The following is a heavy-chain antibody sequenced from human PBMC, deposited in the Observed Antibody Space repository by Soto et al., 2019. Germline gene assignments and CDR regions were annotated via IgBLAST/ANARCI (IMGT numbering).Heavy chain of an antibody. J-gene: IGHJ3*01. Sequence: QVQLVQSGAEVKKPGASVRVSCKTSGYTFINYGITWVRQAPGQGLEWMGWLSAYNGDTSSSEKLQDRFTMTTDTSTNTVYMDLMSLTSDDTAVYYCARWSAIVGGAESLDVWGQGTMVIVSS. V-gene: IGHV1-18*01. D-gene: IGHD1-26*01. CDR3: ARWSAIVGGAESLDV. CDR1: GYTFINYG. CDR2: LSAYNGDT.